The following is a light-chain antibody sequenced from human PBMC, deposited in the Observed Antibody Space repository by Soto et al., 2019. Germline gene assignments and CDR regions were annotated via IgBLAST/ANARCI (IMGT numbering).Light chain of an antibody. V-gene: IGKV3-20*01. CDR1: QSVSNNY. CDR3: QQYGSSGT. Sequence: EIVMTQSPATLSVYPGERATLSCRASQSVSNNYLAWYQQKPGQAPRLLIYGASNRATGIPDRFSGSGSGTDFTLTISRLEPEDFAVYYCQQYGSSGTFGQGTKVDIK. J-gene: IGKJ1*01. CDR2: GAS.